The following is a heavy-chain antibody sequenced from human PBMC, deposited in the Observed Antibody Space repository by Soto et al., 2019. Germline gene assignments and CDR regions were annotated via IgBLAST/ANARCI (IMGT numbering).Heavy chain of an antibody. CDR1: GFTLSSYA. V-gene: IGHV3-23*01. J-gene: IGHJ5*02. CDR2: FSGTGGYT. D-gene: IGHD4-17*01. CDR3: ARGQRALITYGPFDP. Sequence: LRLSCAASGFTLSSYAMSWVRQAPGKGLEWVSTFSGTGGYTYYADSVKGRFTISRDDPKNTLFLHMNSLRAADTAVYYCARGQRALITYGPFDPWGQGTLVTVSS.